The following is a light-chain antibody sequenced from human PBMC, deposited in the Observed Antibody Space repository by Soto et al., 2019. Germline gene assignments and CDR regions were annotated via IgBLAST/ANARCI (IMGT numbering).Light chain of an antibody. J-gene: IGKJ1*01. CDR1: QTISSW. CDR3: QKYDSAPT. CDR2: KAS. Sequence: DIQMTHSPSTLSGSVVGRVTLTCRASQTISSWLAWYQQKPGKAPKLLIYKASTLKSGVPSRFSGSGSGTDFTLTITSLQPEDVATYYCQKYDSAPTFGPGTKVDIK. V-gene: IGKV1-5*03.